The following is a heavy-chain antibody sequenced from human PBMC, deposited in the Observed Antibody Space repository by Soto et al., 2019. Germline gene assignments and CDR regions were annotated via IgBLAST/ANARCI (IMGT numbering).Heavy chain of an antibody. J-gene: IGHJ5*02. V-gene: IGHV4-59*08. CDR2: IHYGGSP. D-gene: IGHD5-12*01. Sequence: PSETLSLTCTVSGGSSVSRYYWTWIRQPPGKGLEWIGYIHYGGSPNYNPSLESRVTISIDTSKNQFSLKLRSVTAADTAVYYCARLRRGYSGYDAPESWGQGTLVTVS. CDR1: GGSSVSRYY. CDR3: ARLRRGYSGYDAPES.